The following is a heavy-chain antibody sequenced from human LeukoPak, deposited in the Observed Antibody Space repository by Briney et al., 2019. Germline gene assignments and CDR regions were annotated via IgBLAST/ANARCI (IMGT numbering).Heavy chain of an antibody. D-gene: IGHD6-19*01. CDR3: ARHPGWGAVADYNWFDP. Sequence: SETLSLTCTVSGGSISSYYWSWIRQPPGKGLEWIGYIYYSGSTNYNPSLKSRVTISVDTSKNQFSLKLSSVTAADTAVYYCARHPGWGAVADYNWFDPWGQGTLVTVSS. CDR1: GGSISSYY. J-gene: IGHJ5*02. CDR2: IYYSGST. V-gene: IGHV4-59*08.